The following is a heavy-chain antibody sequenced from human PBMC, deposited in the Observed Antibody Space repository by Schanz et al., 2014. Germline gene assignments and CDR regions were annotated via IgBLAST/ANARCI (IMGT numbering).Heavy chain of an antibody. CDR3: ARGRSLGWCDY. J-gene: IGHJ4*02. CDR2: ISYDGSNQ. V-gene: IGHV3-30*04. D-gene: IGHD2-21*01. CDR1: GFTVRSYA. Sequence: QVQLVESGGGVVQPGRSLRLSCAASGFTVRSYAMHWVRQAPGKGLEWVAAISYDGSNQYYTDSVKGRFTVSRDNSKNTVYLQMNSLRAEDTAVYYCARGRSLGWCDYWGQGTLVTVSS.